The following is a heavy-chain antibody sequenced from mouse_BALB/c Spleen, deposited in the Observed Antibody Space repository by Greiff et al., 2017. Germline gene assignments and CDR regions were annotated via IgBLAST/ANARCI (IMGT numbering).Heavy chain of an antibody. CDR3: ARAPHYYGYVYFDV. Sequence: EVNLVESGGGLVKPGGSLKLSCAASGFTFSSYAMSWVRQTPEKRLEWVASISSGGSTYYPDSVKGRFTISRDNARNILYLQMSSLRSEDTAMYYCARAPHYYGYVYFDVWGAGTTVTVSS. CDR2: ISSGGST. D-gene: IGHD1-2*01. J-gene: IGHJ1*01. V-gene: IGHV5-6-5*01. CDR1: GFTFSSYA.